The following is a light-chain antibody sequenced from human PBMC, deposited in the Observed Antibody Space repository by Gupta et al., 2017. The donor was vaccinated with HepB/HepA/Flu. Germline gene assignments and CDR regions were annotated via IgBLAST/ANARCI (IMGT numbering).Light chain of an antibody. J-gene: IGKJ4*01. V-gene: IGKV1-39*01. Sequence: DIQMTQSPSSLSASVGDRVTITCRASQSIISFLSWYQQKPGRTPKLLIYTASSLQSGVPSRFSGSGSGTDFTLTISRLQPEDFATYYCQQNDKTPLTFGGGTKVEIK. CDR3: QQNDKTPLT. CDR1: QSIISF. CDR2: TAS.